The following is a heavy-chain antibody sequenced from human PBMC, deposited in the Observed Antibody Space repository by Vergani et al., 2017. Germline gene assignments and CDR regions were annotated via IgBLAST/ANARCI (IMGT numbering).Heavy chain of an antibody. CDR1: GDSITNGGFS. CDR3: ARASLRALVGYYYYMDV. J-gene: IGHJ6*03. V-gene: IGHV4-30-2*01. D-gene: IGHD3-16*02. CDR2: IFPSGNS. Sequence: QLQLQESGSGLVKPSQTLSLTCAVSGDSITNGGFSWNWIRQPPGKGPEWIGYIFPSGNSDYNPSLKNRVSISLDKSKNQYSLWVNSVTAADTAVYFCARASLRALVGYYYYMDVWGKGKTVVVSS.